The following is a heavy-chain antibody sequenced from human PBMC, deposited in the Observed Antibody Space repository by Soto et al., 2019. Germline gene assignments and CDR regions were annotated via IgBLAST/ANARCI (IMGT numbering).Heavy chain of an antibody. V-gene: IGHV1-46*01. D-gene: IGHD3-10*01. CDR2: INPSGGST. CDR3: ARVATYYYGSGSYYNHPYFDY. J-gene: IGHJ4*02. Sequence: ASVKVSCKASGYTFTSYYMHWVRQAPGQGLEWMGIINPSGGSTSYAQKFQGRVTMTRDTSTSTVYMELSSLRSEDTAVYYCARVATYYYGSGSYYNHPYFDYWGQGTLVTVSS. CDR1: GYTFTSYY.